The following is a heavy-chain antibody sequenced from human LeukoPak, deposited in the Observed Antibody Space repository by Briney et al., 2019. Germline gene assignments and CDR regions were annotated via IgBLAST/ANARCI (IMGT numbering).Heavy chain of an antibody. CDR3: ARPYLGGYDIGGYYFDY. CDR1: GYSFTSYW. D-gene: IGHD5-12*01. V-gene: IGHV5-51*01. Sequence: GESLKISCKGSGYSFTSYWISWVRQMPGKGLEWMGIIYPGDSDTRYSPSFQGQVTISADKSISTAYLQWSSLKASDTAMYYCARPYLGGYDIGGYYFDYWGQGTLVTVSS. CDR2: IYPGDSDT. J-gene: IGHJ4*02.